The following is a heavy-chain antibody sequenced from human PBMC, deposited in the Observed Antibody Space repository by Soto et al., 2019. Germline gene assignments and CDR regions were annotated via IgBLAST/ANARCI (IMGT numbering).Heavy chain of an antibody. CDR2: IYYSGNI. V-gene: IGHV4-30-4*01. CDR1: GASISSADYF. CDR3: ARQRTVYFARPGDWLDP. J-gene: IGHJ5*02. D-gene: IGHD3-9*01. Sequence: KTSETLSLTCAVSGASISSADYFWSWIRQPPGQGLEWIGYIYYSGNIFYNPSLESRVTISVDTSKNQFSLKLTSVTAADTAVYYCARQRTVYFARPGDWLDPWGQGNLVTISS.